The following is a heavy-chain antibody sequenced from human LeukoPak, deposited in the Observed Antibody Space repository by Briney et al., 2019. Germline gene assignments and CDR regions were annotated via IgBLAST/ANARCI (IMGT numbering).Heavy chain of an antibody. CDR3: ARDRSLGLGDAFDI. D-gene: IGHD3-16*01. CDR1: GGSISSYY. Sequence: SETLSLTCTVSGGSISSYYWSWIRQPPGKGLEWIGYIYYSGSTNYNPSLKSRVTISVDTSKNQLSLKLSFVTAADTAVYYCARDRSLGLGDAFDIWGQGTMVTVSS. CDR2: IYYSGST. J-gene: IGHJ3*02. V-gene: IGHV4-59*01.